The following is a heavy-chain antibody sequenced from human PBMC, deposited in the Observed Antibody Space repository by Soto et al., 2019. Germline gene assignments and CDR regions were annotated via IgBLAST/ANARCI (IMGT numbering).Heavy chain of an antibody. CDR3: ARGSMITFGGVIVSAFDI. CDR2: IYYSGST. V-gene: IGHV4-59*01. Sequence: PSETLSLTSTVSGGSISSYYWSWIRQPPGKGLEWIGYIYYSGSTNYNPSLKSRVTISVDTSKNQFSLKLSSVTAADTAVYYCARGSMITFGGVIVSAFDIWGQGTMVTVSS. CDR1: GGSISSYY. D-gene: IGHD3-16*02. J-gene: IGHJ3*02.